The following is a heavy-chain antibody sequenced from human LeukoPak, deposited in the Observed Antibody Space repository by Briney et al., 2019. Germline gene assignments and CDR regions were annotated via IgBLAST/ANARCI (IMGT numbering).Heavy chain of an antibody. CDR3: VKVSGSHDFDY. CDR2: ISSNGGST. D-gene: IGHD1-26*01. J-gene: IGHJ4*02. V-gene: IGHV3-64D*06. CDR1: GFTFSSYA. Sequence: GGSLRLSCSASGFTFSSYAMHWVRRAPGKGLEYVSAISSNGGSTYYADSVKGRFTISRDNSTNTLYLQMSSLRAEDTAVYYCVKVSGSHDFDYWGQGTLVTVSS.